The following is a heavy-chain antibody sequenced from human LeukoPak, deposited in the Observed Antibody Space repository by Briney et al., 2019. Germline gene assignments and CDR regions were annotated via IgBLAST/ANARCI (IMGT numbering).Heavy chain of an antibody. D-gene: IGHD3-10*01. CDR3: ARDLFGEYSFDS. V-gene: IGHV3-53*05. J-gene: IGHJ4*02. CDR2: IYSGGST. CDR1: AFTVSSNY. Sequence: GGSLRLSCAASAFTVSSNYMSWVRQAPGKGLEWVSVIYSGGSTYYADSVKGRFTISRDNSKNTLYLQMNSMRAEDTAVYYCARDLFGEYSFDSWGQGTLVTVSS.